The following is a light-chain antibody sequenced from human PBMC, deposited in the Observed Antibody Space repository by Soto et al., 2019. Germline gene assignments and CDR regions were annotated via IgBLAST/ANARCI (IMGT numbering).Light chain of an antibody. Sequence: QSVLTQPPSASGTPGQRVTISCSGSSSNIGSKYAYWYQQLPGRAPKLLIYRNNQRPSGVPDRFSGSKSGTSASLAISGLRSEDEADYYCAAWDASLSGVVFGGGTKLTVL. CDR2: RNN. J-gene: IGLJ2*01. CDR3: AAWDASLSGVV. V-gene: IGLV1-47*01. CDR1: SSNIGSKY.